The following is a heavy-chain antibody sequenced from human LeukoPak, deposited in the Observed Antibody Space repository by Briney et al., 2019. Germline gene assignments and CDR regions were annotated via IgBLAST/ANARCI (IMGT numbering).Heavy chain of an antibody. D-gene: IGHD4-17*01. CDR2: INPNSGGT. CDR1: GYTFTGYY. V-gene: IGHV1-2*02. J-gene: IGHJ5*02. CDR3: ARVRTVTRGDWFDP. Sequence: ASVKVSCKASGYTFTGYYMHWVRQAPGQGLEWMGWINPNSGGTNYAQKFQGRVTMTRDTSISTAYMELSRLRSDDTAVYYCARVRTVTRGDWFDPWGQGTLVTVSS.